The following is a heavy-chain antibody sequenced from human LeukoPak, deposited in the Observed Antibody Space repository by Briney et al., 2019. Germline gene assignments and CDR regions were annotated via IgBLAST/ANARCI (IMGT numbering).Heavy chain of an antibody. CDR2: IYYSGST. Sequence: SETLSLTCTVSGGSISSYYWSWIRQPPGKGLEWIGYIYYSGSTNYNPSLKSRVTMSVDTSKNQFSLKLSSVTAADTAVYYCARVRSSGWYPFDYWGQGTLVTVSS. CDR3: ARVRSSGWYPFDY. J-gene: IGHJ4*02. CDR1: GGSISSYY. D-gene: IGHD6-19*01. V-gene: IGHV4-59*01.